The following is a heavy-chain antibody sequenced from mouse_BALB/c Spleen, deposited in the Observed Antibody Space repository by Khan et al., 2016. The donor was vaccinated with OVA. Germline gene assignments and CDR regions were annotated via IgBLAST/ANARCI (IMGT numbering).Heavy chain of an antibody. Sequence: EVQLQESGPGLVKPSQSLSLTCTVTGYSITSDYAWNWIRQFPGNTLEWMGYISYSGRTSYTPSLKSRISITRDTSKNQFFLQLNSVTTEDTATYYCARSVTITTVVATDFDYWGQGTTLTVSS. CDR3: ARSVTITTVVATDFDY. D-gene: IGHD1-1*01. CDR2: ISYSGRT. J-gene: IGHJ2*01. V-gene: IGHV3-2*02. CDR1: GYSITSDYA.